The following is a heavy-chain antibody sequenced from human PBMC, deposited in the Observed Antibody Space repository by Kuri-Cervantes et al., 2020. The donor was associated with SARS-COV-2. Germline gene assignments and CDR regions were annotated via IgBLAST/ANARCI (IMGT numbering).Heavy chain of an antibody. CDR1: GGSISSYY. J-gene: IGHJ6*02. Sequence: SETLSLTCTVSGGSISSYYWSWIRQPPGKGLEWIGYIYYSGSTNYNPSLKSRVTISVDTSKNQFSLKLSSVTAADTAVYYCARHPFSSGWYGGGGYYYYYGMDVWGQGTTVTASS. CDR2: IYYSGST. CDR3: ARHPFSSGWYGGGGYYYYYGMDV. D-gene: IGHD6-19*01. V-gene: IGHV4-59*08.